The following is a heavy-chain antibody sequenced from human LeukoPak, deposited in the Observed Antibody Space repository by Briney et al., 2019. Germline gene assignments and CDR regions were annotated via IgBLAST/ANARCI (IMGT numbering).Heavy chain of an antibody. D-gene: IGHD3-10*01. V-gene: IGHV4-39*01. CDR1: AGSISSSSYY. Sequence: SETLSLTCTVSAGSISSSSYYWAWIRQPPGKGLEWIGNIYYNGDTYYNPSLKSRVTISVDTSKNQFSVKLTSVTAADTAVFYCARRSMVRGVFQAFDMWVQGTMVTVSS. CDR2: IYYNGDT. CDR3: ARRSMVRGVFQAFDM. J-gene: IGHJ3*02.